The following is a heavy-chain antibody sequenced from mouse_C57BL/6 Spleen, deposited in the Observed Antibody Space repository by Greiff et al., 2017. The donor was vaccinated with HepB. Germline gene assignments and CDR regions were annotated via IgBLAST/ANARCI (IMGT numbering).Heavy chain of an antibody. Sequence: QVQLKESGPELVRPGVSVKISCKGSGYTFTDYAMHWVNQSHAKSLEWIGVISTYYGDASYNQKFKDKATMTVNKSSSTADMELARSTSEDSAVYYCAREWLRRGYFDYWGQGTTLTVSS. CDR3: AREWLRRGYFDY. J-gene: IGHJ2*01. V-gene: IGHV1-67*01. CDR1: GYTFTDYA. D-gene: IGHD2-2*01. CDR2: ISTYYGDA.